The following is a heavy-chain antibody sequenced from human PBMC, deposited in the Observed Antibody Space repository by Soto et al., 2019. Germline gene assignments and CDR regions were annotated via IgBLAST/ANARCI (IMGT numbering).Heavy chain of an antibody. CDR3: ARTYYYDSSGYSNWFDP. Sequence: ASVKVSCKASGYTFTSYYMHWVRQAPGQGLEWMGIINPSGGSTSYAQKFQGRVTMTRDTSTSTVYMELSSLRSEDTAVYYCARTYYYDSSGYSNWFDPWGQGTLVTVSS. CDR2: INPSGGST. J-gene: IGHJ5*02. V-gene: IGHV1-46*01. CDR1: GYTFTSYY. D-gene: IGHD3-22*01.